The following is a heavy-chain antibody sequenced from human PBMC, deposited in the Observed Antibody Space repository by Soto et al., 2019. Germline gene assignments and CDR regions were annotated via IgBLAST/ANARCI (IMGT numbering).Heavy chain of an antibody. CDR2: INGGNDKT. V-gene: IGHV1-3*01. J-gene: IGHJ4*02. CDR1: GYNFTKYA. Sequence: ASVKVSCKASGYNFTKYAIYWVRQAPRQRLEWLGWINGGNDKTGYSQRFQGRLTITKKTSATTAFMELSSLSSEDTAVYYCARVGFFDSDCFPRPYDFWGQGTLVTVSS. CDR3: ARVGFFDSDCFPRPYDF. D-gene: IGHD2-21*01.